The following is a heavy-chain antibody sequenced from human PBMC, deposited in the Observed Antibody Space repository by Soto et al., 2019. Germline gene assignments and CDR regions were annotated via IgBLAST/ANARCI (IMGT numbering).Heavy chain of an antibody. CDR1: GGTFSSYA. CDR3: AREEAEIAVAGTPYFDL. D-gene: IGHD6-19*01. CDR2: IIPIFGTA. Sequence: QVQLVQSGAEVQKPGSSVKVSCKASGGTFSSYAISWVRQAPGQGLEWMGGIIPIFGTANYAQKFQGRVTITEDKSTSTAYMELSSLRSEDTAVYYCAREEAEIAVAGTPYFDLWGQGTMVTVSS. J-gene: IGHJ3*01. V-gene: IGHV1-69*06.